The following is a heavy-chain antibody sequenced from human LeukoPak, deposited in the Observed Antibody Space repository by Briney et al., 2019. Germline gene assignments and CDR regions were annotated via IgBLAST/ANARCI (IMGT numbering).Heavy chain of an antibody. J-gene: IGHJ4*02. CDR1: GGSFSGYY. V-gene: IGHV4-34*01. CDR3: ARGLGGRYYDILTGYYRGSPPYFDY. D-gene: IGHD3-9*01. Sequence: SETLSLTCAVYGGSFSGYYWSWIRQPPGKGLEWIGEINHSGSTNCNPSLKSRVTISVDTSKNQFSLKLSSVTAADTAVYYCARGLGGRYYDILTGYYRGSPPYFDYWGQGTLVTVSS. CDR2: INHSGST.